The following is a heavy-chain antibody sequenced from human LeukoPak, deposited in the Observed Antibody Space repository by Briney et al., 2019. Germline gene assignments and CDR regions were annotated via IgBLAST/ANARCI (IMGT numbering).Heavy chain of an antibody. V-gene: IGHV1-18*01. J-gene: IGHJ3*02. CDR1: GYTFTSYG. CDR2: ISAYNGNT. D-gene: IGHD6-19*01. CDR3: ARDNSGWSSDALDI. Sequence: ASVKVSCKASGYTFTSYGISWVRQAPGQGLEWMGWISAYNGNTNYAQKLQGRVTMTTDTSTSTAYMELRSLRSDDTAVYYCARDNSGWSSDALDIWGQGTMVTVSS.